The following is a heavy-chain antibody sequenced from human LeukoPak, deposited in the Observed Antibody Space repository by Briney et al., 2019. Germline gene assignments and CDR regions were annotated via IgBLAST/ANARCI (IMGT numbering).Heavy chain of an antibody. CDR3: ARGVVVVAATPPWFDP. CDR1: GFTLRRYG. J-gene: IGHJ5*02. D-gene: IGHD2-15*01. CDR2: ISSSISTI. V-gene: IGHV3-48*01. Sequence: GRSLRLSRAVSGFTLRRYGMNWVRQAPGNGLEWVSYISSSISTIYYADSVKGRFTISRDNDKNSLYLQMNSLRAEDTAVYYCARGVVVVAATPPWFDPWGQGTLVPVSS.